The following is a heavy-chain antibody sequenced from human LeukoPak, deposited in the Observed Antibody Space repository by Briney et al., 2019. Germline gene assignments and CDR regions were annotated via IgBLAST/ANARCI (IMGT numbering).Heavy chain of an antibody. Sequence: ASAKVSCKVSGYTLTELSMHWVRQAPGKGLEWMGGFYPEDGETIYAQKFQGRVTMTEDTSTDTAYMELSSLRSEDTAVYYCATLSPLTGTTVPDYWGQGTLVTVSS. J-gene: IGHJ4*02. D-gene: IGHD1-7*01. CDR2: FYPEDGET. CDR3: ATLSPLTGTTVPDY. CDR1: GYTLTELS. V-gene: IGHV1-24*01.